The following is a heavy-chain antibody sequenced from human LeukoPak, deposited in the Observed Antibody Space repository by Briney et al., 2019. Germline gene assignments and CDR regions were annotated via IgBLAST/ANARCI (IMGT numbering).Heavy chain of an antibody. J-gene: IGHJ5*02. CDR3: AGVGLAARTLYNWFDP. CDR1: LFTLNSYS. D-gene: IGHD6-6*01. Sequence: AGGSLRLSCAASLFTLNSYSMNWVRQAPGKGLEGVSVISSRRRYIHYADSVKGRFTISSDNANHSPYLQMTSLSADDTAVYYCAGVGLAARTLYNWFDPWGQGTLVTVSS. V-gene: IGHV3-21*01. CDR2: ISSRRRYI.